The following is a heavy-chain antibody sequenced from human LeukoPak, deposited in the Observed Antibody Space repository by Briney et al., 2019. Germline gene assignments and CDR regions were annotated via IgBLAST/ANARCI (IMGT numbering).Heavy chain of an antibody. CDR1: GYSFTTYW. Sequence: GESLKISCKGSGYSFTTYWIGWVRQMPGKGLEWIGIIYPADSDTQYSQSYQGQVTISADKYTNTAYLQWNSLQASDTGIYYCATRGRYTFIVYWGQGTQVTVSS. CDR3: ATRGRYTFIVY. V-gene: IGHV5-51*01. D-gene: IGHD5-18*01. J-gene: IGHJ4*02. CDR2: IYPADSDT.